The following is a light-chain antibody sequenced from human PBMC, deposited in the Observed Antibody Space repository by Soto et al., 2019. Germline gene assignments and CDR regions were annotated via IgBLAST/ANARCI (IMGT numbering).Light chain of an antibody. CDR2: SAS. J-gene: IGKJ2*01. CDR1: QSINSY. Sequence: DIQMPPSPSSLSASVGDRVPVSCRASQSINSYLNWYQQKPGKAPTLLIYSASSLEEGVPSRFSGSGSGTEFTLTISSLQPEDFATYSCQQTYTTPYTFGQGTKLEIK. CDR3: QQTYTTPYT. V-gene: IGKV1-39*01.